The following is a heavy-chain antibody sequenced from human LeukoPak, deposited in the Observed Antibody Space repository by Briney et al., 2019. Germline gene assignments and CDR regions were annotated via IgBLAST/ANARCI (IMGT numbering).Heavy chain of an antibody. D-gene: IGHD1-26*01. CDR2: IYYSGST. CDR3: AREGRSSGSYYY. CDR1: GFTFSNYA. V-gene: IGHV4-59*01. Sequence: NPGGSLRLSCAASGFTFSNYAMSWVRQAPGKGLEWIGYIYYSGSTNYNPSLKSRVTISVDTSENQFSLKLSSVTAADTAVYYCAREGRSSGSYYYWGQGTLVTVSS. J-gene: IGHJ4*02.